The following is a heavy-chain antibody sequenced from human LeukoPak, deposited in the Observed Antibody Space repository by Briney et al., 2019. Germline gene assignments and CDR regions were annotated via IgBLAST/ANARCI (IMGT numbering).Heavy chain of an antibody. Sequence: GGSLRVSCAASGFTFSINDMSWVRQAPGRGLEWVSISSVRGGATYYADSVKGRFTISRDNSKNTLYLQMNSLRAEDTALYYCAKGGWLEYWGQGTLVTVSS. CDR2: SSVRGGAT. D-gene: IGHD6-19*01. J-gene: IGHJ4*02. V-gene: IGHV3-23*01. CDR3: AKGGWLEY. CDR1: GFTFSIND.